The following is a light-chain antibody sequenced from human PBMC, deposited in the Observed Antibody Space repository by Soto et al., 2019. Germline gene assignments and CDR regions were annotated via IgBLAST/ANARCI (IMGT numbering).Light chain of an antibody. Sequence: EIVLTQSPGTLSLSPGERATLSCRASQSVSSSYLAWYQQKPGQAPRLLIYGASSRATGIPDRFSGSGSGTDFTLTISRLEPEDFAVYYCQQYGSPSTFGHGTRLDIK. J-gene: IGKJ5*01. V-gene: IGKV3-20*01. CDR2: GAS. CDR1: QSVSSSY. CDR3: QQYGSPST.